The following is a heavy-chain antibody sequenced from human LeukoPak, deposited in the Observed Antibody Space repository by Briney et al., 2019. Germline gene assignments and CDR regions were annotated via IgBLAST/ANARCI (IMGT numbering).Heavy chain of an antibody. D-gene: IGHD3-16*01. CDR3: ARGGHSSFDY. V-gene: IGHV3-74*01. Sequence: PGGSLRLSCAASGFTFSNFWLHWVRQAPGKGLEWVSRITSDGSNINYADSVQGRFTISRDNAKNTLYLQMNSLRAEATAVYYCARGGHSSFDYWGQGALVTVSS. J-gene: IGHJ4*02. CDR1: GFTFSNFW. CDR2: ITSDGSNI.